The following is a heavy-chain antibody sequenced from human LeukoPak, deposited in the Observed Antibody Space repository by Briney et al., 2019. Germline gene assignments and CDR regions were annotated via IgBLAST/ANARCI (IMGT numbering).Heavy chain of an antibody. CDR1: EYAFIAYY. CDR3: ARDLRIYKAGDSWYFFDY. J-gene: IGHJ4*02. Sequence: ASVTVSCTASEYAFIAYYIHWLRQAPGQGLECLGWINPNNGDTNYAQKFQGRVTMTRDTSISTAYMELSSLRSDDTAVYYCARDLRIYKAGDSWYFFDYWGQGTPVTVSS. D-gene: IGHD6-13*01. V-gene: IGHV1-2*02. CDR2: INPNNGDT.